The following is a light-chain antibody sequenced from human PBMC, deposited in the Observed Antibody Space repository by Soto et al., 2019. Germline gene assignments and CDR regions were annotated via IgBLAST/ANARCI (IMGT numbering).Light chain of an antibody. Sequence: DVVMTQSPLSLPVTLGQPASISCRSSQSLVYSDGNTYLNWCQQRPGQSPRRLIYKVSNRDSGVPDRFSGSGSGTDFTLKISRVAAEDVGVYYCMQGTHWITFGQGTRLEIK. CDR3: MQGTHWIT. J-gene: IGKJ5*01. CDR2: KVS. V-gene: IGKV2-30*01. CDR1: QSLVYSDGNTY.